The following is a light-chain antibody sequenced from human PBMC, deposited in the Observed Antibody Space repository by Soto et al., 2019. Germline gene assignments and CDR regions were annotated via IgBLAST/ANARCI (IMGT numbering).Light chain of an antibody. CDR2: EVS. J-gene: IGKJ4*01. Sequence: EIVLTQSPATLSLSPGERATLSCRASQTVSSSLAWYQQKPGQAPRLLIYEVSNRATGIPARFSGSGSGADFTLTISSLEPGDFALYYCQQHINWPLTFGGGTKVDNK. V-gene: IGKV3-11*01. CDR1: QTVSSS. CDR3: QQHINWPLT.